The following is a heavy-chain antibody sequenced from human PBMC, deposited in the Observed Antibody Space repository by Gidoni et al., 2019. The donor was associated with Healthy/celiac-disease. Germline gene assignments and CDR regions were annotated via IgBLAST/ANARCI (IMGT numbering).Heavy chain of an antibody. CDR1: GGSFRGYY. CDR2: INKSGST. V-gene: IGHV4-34*01. Sequence: QVQLQRWGAGLLQPSETLSLTCAVYGGSFRGYYWSCIRQPPGKGLEWIGEINKSGSTNYNPSLKSRVTISVDTSKNQFSLKLSSVTAADTAVYYCARGRRKIWTNKYCSGGSCWLDPWGQGTLVTVSS. J-gene: IGHJ5*02. D-gene: IGHD2-15*01. CDR3: ARGRRKIWTNKYCSGGSCWLDP.